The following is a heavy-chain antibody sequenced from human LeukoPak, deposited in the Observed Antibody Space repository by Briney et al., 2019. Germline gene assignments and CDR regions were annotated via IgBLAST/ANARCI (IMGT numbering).Heavy chain of an antibody. D-gene: IGHD5-12*01. CDR3: ARWIYYFDS. J-gene: IGHJ4*02. Sequence: PGGSLRLSCAASGFTSSSYAINWVRQAPGKGLEWVSAISAGGDTTLYADSVKGRFTISRDNSRNTLYLQMNNLRAEDTAIYHCARWIYYFDSWGQGTLVTVSS. V-gene: IGHV3-23*01. CDR2: ISAGGDTT. CDR1: GFTSSSYA.